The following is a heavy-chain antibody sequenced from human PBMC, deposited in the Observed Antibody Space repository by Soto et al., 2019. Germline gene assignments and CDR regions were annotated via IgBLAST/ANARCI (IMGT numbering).Heavy chain of an antibody. Sequence: GGSLRLSCAASGFIFSGSTMHWVRQASVKGLEWVGRIRNKASGYATAYAASVEGRFTISRDDSKNTAYLEMNSLKTDDTAVYYCTRQESYGSAPEWGQGTLVTVSS. V-gene: IGHV3-73*01. J-gene: IGHJ4*02. CDR3: TRQESYGSAPE. D-gene: IGHD3-10*01. CDR2: IRNKASGYAT. CDR1: GFIFSGST.